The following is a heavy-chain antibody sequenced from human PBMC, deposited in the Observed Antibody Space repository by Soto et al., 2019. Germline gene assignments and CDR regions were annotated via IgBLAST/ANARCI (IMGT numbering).Heavy chain of an antibody. CDR1: GFTFSSYW. CDR3: VCFECGRTAVVTAMEANGY. Sequence: VQLVASGGGLVQPGGSLRLSCAAYGFTFSSYWMHWVRQGPGKGLVWVSRVNSDESTTSYADPVKGRFTISRDNAKNTLYLQMSSLRVEDTALYYCVCFECGRTAVVTAMEANGYWGQGTLVTVSS. CDR2: VNSDESTT. V-gene: IGHV3-74*01. J-gene: IGHJ4*02. D-gene: IGHD2-21*02.